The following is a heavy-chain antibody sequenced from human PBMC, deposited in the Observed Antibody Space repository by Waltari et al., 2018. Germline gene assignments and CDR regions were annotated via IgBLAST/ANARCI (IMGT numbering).Heavy chain of an antibody. V-gene: IGHV4-34*01. CDR1: GGSFSGYY. D-gene: IGHD2-15*01. Sequence: QVQLQQWGAGLLKPSETLSLTCAVYGGSFSGYYWSWIRKPPGKGLEWIGEINHSGSTNYNPSLKSRVTISVDTSKNQFSLKLSSVTAADTAVYYCARRPDSSFDYWGQGTLVTVSS. J-gene: IGHJ4*02. CDR3: ARRPDSSFDY. CDR2: INHSGST.